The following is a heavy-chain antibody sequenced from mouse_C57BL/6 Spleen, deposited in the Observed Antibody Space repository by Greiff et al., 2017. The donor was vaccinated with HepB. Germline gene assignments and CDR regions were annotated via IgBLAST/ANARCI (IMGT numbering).Heavy chain of an antibody. CDR3: ARSYGNYEPFDY. CDR1: GYTFTSYW. D-gene: IGHD2-10*02. J-gene: IGHJ2*01. Sequence: QVQLQQPGAELVKPGASVKLSCKASGYTFTSYWMHWVKQRPGQGLEWIGMIHPNSGSTNYNEKFKSKATLTVDKSSSTAYMQLSSLTSEDSAVYYCARSYGNYEPFDYGGQGTTLTVSS. CDR2: IHPNSGST. V-gene: IGHV1-64*01.